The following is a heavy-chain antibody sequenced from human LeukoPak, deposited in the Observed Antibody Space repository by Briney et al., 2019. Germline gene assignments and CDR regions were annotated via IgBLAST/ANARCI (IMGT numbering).Heavy chain of an antibody. V-gene: IGHV3-30*02. CDR3: ARDHGYCSGGSCYPAWYFDL. J-gene: IGHJ2*01. Sequence: PGGSLRLSCAASGFTFSSYGMHWVRQAPGKGLEWVAFIRYDGSNKYYADSVKGRFTISRDNSKNTLYLQMNSLRAEDTAVYYCARDHGYCSGGSCYPAWYFDLWGRGTLVTVSS. CDR1: GFTFSSYG. D-gene: IGHD2-15*01. CDR2: IRYDGSNK.